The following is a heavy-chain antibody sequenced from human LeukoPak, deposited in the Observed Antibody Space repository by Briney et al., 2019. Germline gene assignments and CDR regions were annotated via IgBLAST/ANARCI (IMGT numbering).Heavy chain of an antibody. V-gene: IGHV3-9*01. CDR1: GFTFDDYA. D-gene: IGHD2-15*01. Sequence: GGSLRLSCAASGFTFDDYAMHWVRQAPGKGLEWVSGISWNSGSIGYADSVKGRFTISRDNAKNSLYLQMNSLRAEDTALYYCAKDIGYCSGGSCYGNKAFDIWGQGTMVTVSS. CDR3: AKDIGYCSGGSCYGNKAFDI. J-gene: IGHJ3*02. CDR2: ISWNSGSI.